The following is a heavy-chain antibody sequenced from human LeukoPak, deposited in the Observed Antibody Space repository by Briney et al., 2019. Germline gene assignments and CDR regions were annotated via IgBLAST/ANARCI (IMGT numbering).Heavy chain of an antibody. CDR1: GFTFSSYS. J-gene: IGHJ5*02. V-gene: IGHV3-21*01. Sequence: PGGSLRLSCAASGFTFSSYSMNWVRQAPGKGLEWVSSISSSSSYIYYADSVKGRFTISRDNAKNSLYLQMNSLRAEDTAVYYCARRGTRGYSGYGRNWLDPWGQGTLVTVSS. CDR3: ARRGTRGYSGYGRNWLDP. CDR2: ISSSSSYI. D-gene: IGHD5-12*01.